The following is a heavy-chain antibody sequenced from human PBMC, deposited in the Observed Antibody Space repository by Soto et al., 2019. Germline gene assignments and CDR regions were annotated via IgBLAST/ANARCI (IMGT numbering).Heavy chain of an antibody. V-gene: IGHV5-51*01. CDR2: VYPGDPDI. CDR3: ARGGACISGSCSVDI. Sequence: PGESLKISCEASGYFFTHFWIGWVRQMPGKGLEWMGYVYPGDPDIRYSPSFRGQVTISADKSISTAYLQWSSLRASDSGMYYCARGGACISGSCSVDIWDQGTLVTVSS. D-gene: IGHD2-15*01. CDR1: GYFFTHFW. J-gene: IGHJ4*02.